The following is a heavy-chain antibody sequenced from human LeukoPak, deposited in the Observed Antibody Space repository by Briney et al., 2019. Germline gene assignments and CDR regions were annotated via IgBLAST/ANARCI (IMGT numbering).Heavy chain of an antibody. D-gene: IGHD4-11*01. V-gene: IGHV3-11*06. J-gene: IGHJ6*02. CDR2: ISSSSSYT. CDR3: ARAPHYSNYGPYYYGMDV. CDR1: GFTFSDYY. Sequence: GGSLRLSCAASGFTFSDYYMSWIRQAPGRGLEWVSYISSSSSYTNYADSVKGRFTISRDNAKNSLYLQMNSLRAEDTAVYYCARAPHYSNYGPYYYGMDVWGQGTTVTVSS.